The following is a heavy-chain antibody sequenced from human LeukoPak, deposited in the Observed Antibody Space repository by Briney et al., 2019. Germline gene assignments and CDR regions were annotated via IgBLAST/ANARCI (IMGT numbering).Heavy chain of an antibody. Sequence: GGSLRLSCAASGFTVSSNYMSWVRQAPGKGLEWVSVIYSGGSTYYADSVKGRFTISRDNSKSTLHLQMNSLRAEDTAAYHCARDRDSGYFDYWGQGTLVTVSS. CDR2: IYSGGST. CDR1: GFTVSSNY. J-gene: IGHJ4*02. CDR3: ARDRDSGYFDY. V-gene: IGHV3-53*01. D-gene: IGHD3-10*01.